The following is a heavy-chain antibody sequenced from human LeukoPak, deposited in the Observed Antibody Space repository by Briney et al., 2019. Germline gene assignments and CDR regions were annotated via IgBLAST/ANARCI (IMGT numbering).Heavy chain of an antibody. Sequence: SETLSLTCAVYGGSFSGYYWSWIRQPLGKGLEWIGEINHSENTDYNPSLKRRVTISVDTSKNQLSLKLSSVTAADTAVYYCARHLRWRTSFSPFDYWGQGTLVTVSS. D-gene: IGHD3/OR15-3a*01. CDR2: INHSENT. J-gene: IGHJ4*02. CDR1: GGSFSGYY. CDR3: ARHLRWRTSFSPFDY. V-gene: IGHV4-34*01.